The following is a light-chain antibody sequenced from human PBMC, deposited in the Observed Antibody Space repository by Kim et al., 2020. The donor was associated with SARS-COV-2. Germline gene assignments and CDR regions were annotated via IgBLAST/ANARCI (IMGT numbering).Light chain of an antibody. CDR1: QSVSSN. V-gene: IGKV3-15*01. CDR3: QQYNNWPPKT. CDR2: AAS. J-gene: IGKJ1*01. Sequence: ETVMTQSPATLSVSPGERATLSCRASQSVSSNLAWYQQRPGQAPRLLIYAASARATGIPARFSGSGSGTEFTLTISSLQSEDVAVYYCQQYNNWPPKTFGQGTKVDIK.